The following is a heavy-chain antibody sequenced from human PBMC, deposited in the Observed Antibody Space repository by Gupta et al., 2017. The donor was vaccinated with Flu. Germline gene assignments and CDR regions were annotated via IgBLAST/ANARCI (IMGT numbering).Heavy chain of an antibody. D-gene: IGHD4-4*01. J-gene: IGHJ4*02. Sequence: WVRQAPGKGLEWVAVISYDGSNKYYADSVKGRFTISRDNSKNTLYLQMNSLRAEDTAVYYCAKVGYSNPFDYWGQGTLVTVSS. V-gene: IGHV3-30*18. CDR2: ISYDGSNK. CDR3: AKVGYSNPFDY.